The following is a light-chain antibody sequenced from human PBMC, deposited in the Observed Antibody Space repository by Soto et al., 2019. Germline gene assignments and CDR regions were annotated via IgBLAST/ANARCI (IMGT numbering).Light chain of an antibody. J-gene: IGKJ1*01. Sequence: EIVLTQSPGPLSLSPGERDTLSCGASQSVSSSYLAWYQQKPGQAPRLLIYGASSRATGIPDRFSGRGYGTDFTLPISRLEPEDFAVYYCQQYGSSPMTFGQGTKVEIK. CDR3: QQYGSSPMT. CDR1: QSVSSSY. V-gene: IGKV3-20*01. CDR2: GAS.